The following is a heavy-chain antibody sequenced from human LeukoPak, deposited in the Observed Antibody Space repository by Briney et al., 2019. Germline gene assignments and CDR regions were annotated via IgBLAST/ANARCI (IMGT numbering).Heavy chain of an antibody. CDR3: AKRSDCDFWSGYTD. V-gene: IGHV3-21*01. J-gene: IGHJ4*02. CDR1: GFTFSSYS. D-gene: IGHD3-3*01. CDR2: IISSSSYI. Sequence: GGSLRLSCAASGFTFSSYSMNWVRQAPGKGLEWVSSIISSSSYIFYADSVKGRFTISRDNAKNSLYLQMNSLRAEDTAVYYCAKRSDCDFWSGYTDWGQGTMVTVSS.